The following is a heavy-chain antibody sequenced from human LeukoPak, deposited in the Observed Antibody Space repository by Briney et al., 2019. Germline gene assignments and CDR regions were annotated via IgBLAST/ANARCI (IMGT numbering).Heavy chain of an antibody. Sequence: GGSLRLSCAAPGFTFSSYGMHWVRQAPGKGLEWVAFIRYDGSNKYYADSVKGRFTISRDNSKNTLYLQMNSLRAEDTAVYYCAKDAKRKTSITMVRGVGGRYYYYYMDVWGKGTTVTISS. CDR1: GFTFSSYG. D-gene: IGHD3-10*01. V-gene: IGHV3-30*02. J-gene: IGHJ6*03. CDR3: AKDAKRKTSITMVRGVGGRYYYYYMDV. CDR2: IRYDGSNK.